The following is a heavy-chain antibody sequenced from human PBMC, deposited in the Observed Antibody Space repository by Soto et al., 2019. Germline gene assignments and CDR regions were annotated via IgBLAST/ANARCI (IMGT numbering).Heavy chain of an antibody. J-gene: IGHJ6*03. V-gene: IGHV1-8*01. Sequence: GASVKVSCKASGYTFTSYDINWVRQATGQGLEWMGWMNPNSGNTGYAQKFQGRVTMTRNTSISTAYMELSSLRSEDTAVYYCAVARVFTYYDILTGYYRENYMLVWCKATTVTVSS. CDR1: GYTFTSYD. CDR2: MNPNSGNT. D-gene: IGHD3-9*01. CDR3: AVARVFTYYDILTGYYRENYMLV.